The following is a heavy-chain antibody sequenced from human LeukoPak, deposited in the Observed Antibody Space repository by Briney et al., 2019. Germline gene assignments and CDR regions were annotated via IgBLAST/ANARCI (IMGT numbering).Heavy chain of an antibody. CDR1: GFTFSSYS. D-gene: IGHD3-10*01. V-gene: IGHV3-30-3*01. Sequence: GGSLRLSCAASGFTFSSYSMHWVRQAPGKGLEWVAVVSSDGANNYYIDSVKGRLIISRDDSKNTLYLQMNSLRPDDTALYLCARVRTPEGSLDFWGRGTLVTVSS. CDR3: ARVRTPEGSLDF. CDR2: VSSDGANN. J-gene: IGHJ4*02.